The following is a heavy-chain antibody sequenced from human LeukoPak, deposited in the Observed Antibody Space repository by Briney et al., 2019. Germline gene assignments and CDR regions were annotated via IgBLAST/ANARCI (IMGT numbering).Heavy chain of an antibody. V-gene: IGHV4-4*07. Sequence: SETLSLTCTVSGGSISAYYWNWIRQPAGKGLEWIGRIYTSGSANYNPSLKSRGTMSVDTSNNQSSLRLSSRTAADTAVYYCARGHYYDFWSGYYQGWFDPWGQGTLVTVSS. CDR1: GGSISAYY. CDR3: ARGHYYDFWSGYYQGWFDP. J-gene: IGHJ5*02. D-gene: IGHD3-3*01. CDR2: IYTSGSA.